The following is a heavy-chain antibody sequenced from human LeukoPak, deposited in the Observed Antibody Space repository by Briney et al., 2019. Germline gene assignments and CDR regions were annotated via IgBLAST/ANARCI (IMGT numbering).Heavy chain of an antibody. CDR1: GYSISSDYY. V-gene: IGHV4-38-2*02. CDR2: INHSVTI. J-gene: IGHJ4*02. CDR3: TRVMAYYDRSGYPPPAAADY. D-gene: IGHD3-22*01. Sequence: PSETLSLTCTGSGYSISSDYYWGWIRQSPGKGLEWIGSINHSVTIYYNPSLKRRVTIAVGTSKNQFSLKLSSVTAADPAVYYCTRVMAYYDRSGYPPPAAADYWGQGTLVTVSS.